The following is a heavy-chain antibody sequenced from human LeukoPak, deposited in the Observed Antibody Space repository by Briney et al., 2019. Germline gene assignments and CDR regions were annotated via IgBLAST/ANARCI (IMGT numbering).Heavy chain of an antibody. J-gene: IGHJ3*02. CDR3: AAGGGAFNI. Sequence: GGSLRLSCAASGFTISMYWMSWVRQAPGKELEWVANIKQDGSERNYVDSVKGRFTISRDNAKNSLYLQMNRLRVEDTAIYYCAAGGGAFNIWGEGTMVTVSS. CDR1: GFTISMYW. D-gene: IGHD3-16*01. V-gene: IGHV3-7*01. CDR2: IKQDGSER.